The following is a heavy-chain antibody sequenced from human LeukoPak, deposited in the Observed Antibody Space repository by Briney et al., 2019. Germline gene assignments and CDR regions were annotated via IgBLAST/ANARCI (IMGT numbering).Heavy chain of an antibody. D-gene: IGHD2-2*01. CDR2: VYPSGST. CDR3: VRDAMPAVEGRGWFDP. Sequence: SETLSLTCTVSGGSISSYYWSWIRQPAGKGLEWIGRVYPSGSTNYNPSLKSRVTISVDTSKNQFSLKLNSVTAADTAVYYCVRDAMPAVEGRGWFDPWGQRTLVTVSS. V-gene: IGHV4-4*07. CDR1: GGSISSYY. J-gene: IGHJ5*02.